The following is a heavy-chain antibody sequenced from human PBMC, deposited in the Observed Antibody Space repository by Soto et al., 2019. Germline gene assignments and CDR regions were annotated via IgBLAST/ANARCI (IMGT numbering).Heavy chain of an antibody. CDR2: IYYSGST. CDR1: GGSVSSGSYY. V-gene: IGHV4-61*01. Sequence: SETLSLTCTVSGGSVSSGSYYWSWIRQPPGKGLEWIGYIYYSGSTNYNPSLKSRVTISVDTSKNQFSLKLSSVTAADTAVYYCAREDVTIAVSAHIDYWGQGTLVTVSS. D-gene: IGHD2-15*01. CDR3: AREDVTIAVSAHIDY. J-gene: IGHJ4*02.